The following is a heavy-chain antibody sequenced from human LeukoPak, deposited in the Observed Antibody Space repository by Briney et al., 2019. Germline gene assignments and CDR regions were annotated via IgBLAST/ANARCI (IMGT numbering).Heavy chain of an antibody. CDR2: IYYSGST. CDR1: GGSISSYY. D-gene: IGHD3-10*01. Sequence: PSETLSLTCTVSGGSISSYYWSWIRQPPGKGLEWIGYIYYSGSTNYNPPLKSRVTISVDTSKNQFSLKLSSVTAADTAVYYCARGGDYGSGSYYRNWGQGTLVTVSS. J-gene: IGHJ4*02. CDR3: ARGGDYGSGSYYRN. V-gene: IGHV4-59*01.